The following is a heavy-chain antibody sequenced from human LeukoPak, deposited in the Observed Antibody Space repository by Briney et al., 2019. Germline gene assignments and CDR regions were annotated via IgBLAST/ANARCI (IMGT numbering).Heavy chain of an antibody. Sequence: DSVKVSCKEFGYTLTDFFLHGVRQAPEKGLEWMGWINPDRGHTEYAQSFQGRVTMTTDKSINTAYMELNRLISDDTAVYYCARDFSETSGFDHWGQGTLVTVSS. CDR2: INPDRGHT. D-gene: IGHD1-7*01. J-gene: IGHJ4*02. CDR3: ARDFSETSGFDH. CDR1: GYTLTDFF. V-gene: IGHV1-2*02.